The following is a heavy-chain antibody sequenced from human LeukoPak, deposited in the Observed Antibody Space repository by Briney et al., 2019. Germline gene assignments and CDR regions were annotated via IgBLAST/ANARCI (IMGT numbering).Heavy chain of an antibody. CDR1: GGSFSGYY. J-gene: IGHJ4*02. CDR2: INHSGST. V-gene: IGHV4-34*01. D-gene: IGHD6-19*01. Sequence: DPAEPLSLTCALYGGSFSGYYWSWIRQPPGKGREWIGEINHSGSTNYNPSLKSRVTISVDTSKNQFSLKLSSVRAADTAVYYCESGWLVYFDYWGQGTLVTVSS. CDR3: ESGWLVYFDY.